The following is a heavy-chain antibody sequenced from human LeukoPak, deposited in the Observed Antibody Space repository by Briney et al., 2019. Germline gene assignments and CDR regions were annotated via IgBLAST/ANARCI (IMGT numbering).Heavy chain of an antibody. J-gene: IGHJ4*02. CDR2: INPNSGNT. Sequence: PGASVKVSCKASGYTFTSYDINWVRRATGQGLEWMGRINPNSGNTGYAQKFQGRVTMTRNTSISTAYMELSSLRSEDTAVYYCASLIAAADSDYWGQGTLVTVSS. D-gene: IGHD6-13*01. CDR1: GYTFTSYD. CDR3: ASLIAAADSDY. V-gene: IGHV1-8*01.